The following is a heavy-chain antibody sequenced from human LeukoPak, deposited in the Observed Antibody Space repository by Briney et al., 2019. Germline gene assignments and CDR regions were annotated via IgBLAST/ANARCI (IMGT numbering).Heavy chain of an antibody. CDR3: ARGRWELLAGLLFVY. Sequence: SVKVSCTASGGTFSSYAISWVRQAPGQGLEWMGGIIPIFGTANYAQKFQGRVTITADESTSTAYMELSSLRSEDTAVYYCARGRWELLAGLLFVYWGQGTLVTVSS. CDR1: GGTFSSYA. CDR2: IIPIFGTA. V-gene: IGHV1-69*13. J-gene: IGHJ4*02. D-gene: IGHD1-26*01.